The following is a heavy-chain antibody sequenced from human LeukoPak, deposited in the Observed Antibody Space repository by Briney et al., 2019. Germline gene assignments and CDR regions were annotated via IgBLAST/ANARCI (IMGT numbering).Heavy chain of an antibody. CDR2: ISSSSSYI. Sequence: GGSLRLSCVASGFTFSSYSMNWVRQAPGKGLEWVSSISSSSSYIYYADSVKGRFTISRDNAKNSLYLQMNSLRAEDTAVYYCARDTRAYGMDVWGQGTTVTVSS. V-gene: IGHV3-21*01. CDR3: ARDTRAYGMDV. J-gene: IGHJ6*02. CDR1: GFTFSSYS. D-gene: IGHD1-26*01.